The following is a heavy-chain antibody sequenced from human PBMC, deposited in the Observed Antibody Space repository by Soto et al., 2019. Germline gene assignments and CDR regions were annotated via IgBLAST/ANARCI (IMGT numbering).Heavy chain of an antibody. CDR2: IFYSGST. Sequence: SETLSLTCTVSGGSISSYYWSWIRQPPGKGLEWIGYIFYSGSTNYNPSLKSRVTISVDTSKNQFSLKLSSVTAADTAVYYCARGTVNWNDPLYFDYWGQGTLVTVSS. V-gene: IGHV4-59*01. J-gene: IGHJ4*02. D-gene: IGHD1-1*01. CDR3: ARGTVNWNDPLYFDY. CDR1: GGSISSYY.